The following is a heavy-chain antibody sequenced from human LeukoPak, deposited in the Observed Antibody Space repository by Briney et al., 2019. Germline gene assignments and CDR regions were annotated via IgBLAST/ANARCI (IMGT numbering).Heavy chain of an antibody. CDR3: VKRVYGETGYFDS. CDR2: IRFDGSNE. V-gene: IGHV3-30*02. CDR1: GFVFSSYG. J-gene: IGHJ4*02. Sequence: GGSLRLSCAASGFVFSSYGMHWVRQAPGKGLEWVAFIRFDGSNEYYADSVKGRFTISRDNSKSTLYLQTTSLRVEDTALYYCVKRVYGETGYFDSWGRGTLVTVSS. D-gene: IGHD5/OR15-5a*01.